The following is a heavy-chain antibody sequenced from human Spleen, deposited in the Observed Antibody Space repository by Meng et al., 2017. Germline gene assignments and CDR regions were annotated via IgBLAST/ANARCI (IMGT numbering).Heavy chain of an antibody. CDR3: ARRDDSSGYHTAFDY. J-gene: IGHJ4*02. CDR2: INHSGST. V-gene: IGHV4-34*01. CDR1: GGSFSGYY. D-gene: IGHD3-22*01. Sequence: SETLSLTCAVYGGSFSGYYWSWIRQPPGKGLEWIGEINHSGSTNYNPSLKSRVTISVDTSKNQFSLKLSSVTAADTAVYYCARRDDSSGYHTAFDYWGQGTLVTGSS.